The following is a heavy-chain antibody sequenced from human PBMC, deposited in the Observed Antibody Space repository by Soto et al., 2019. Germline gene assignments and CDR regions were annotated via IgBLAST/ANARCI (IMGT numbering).Heavy chain of an antibody. Sequence: GGSLRLSCAASGFTVSSNYMSWVRQAPGKGLEWVSVIYSGGNTDYADSVKGRFTISRDNSERTVYLQMNSLRAEDTGVYYCARARDGYNFLYEPTWGQGTLVTVSS. J-gene: IGHJ4*02. CDR2: IYSGGNT. CDR3: ARARDGYNFLYEPT. CDR1: GFTVSSNY. D-gene: IGHD5-12*01. V-gene: IGHV3-53*01.